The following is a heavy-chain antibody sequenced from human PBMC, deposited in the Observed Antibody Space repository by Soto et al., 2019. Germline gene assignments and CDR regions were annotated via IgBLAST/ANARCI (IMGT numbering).Heavy chain of an antibody. J-gene: IGHJ6*02. Sequence: SETLSLTCTVSGGSVSSYYWSWIRQPPGKGLEWIGYIYYSESTNYNPSLKSRVTISLDTSNNQFSLKLRSVTAADTAVYYCARARDFGAARYYYDLDVWGQGTTVTVSS. CDR1: GGSVSSYY. D-gene: IGHD2-21*01. CDR2: IYYSEST. CDR3: ARARDFGAARYYYDLDV. V-gene: IGHV4-59*02.